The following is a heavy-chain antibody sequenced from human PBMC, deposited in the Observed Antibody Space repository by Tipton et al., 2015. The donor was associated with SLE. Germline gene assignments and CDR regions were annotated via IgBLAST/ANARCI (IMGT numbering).Heavy chain of an antibody. J-gene: IGHJ4*02. D-gene: IGHD3-9*01. CDR2: IYYTGTT. CDR3: AREIVFYGETGYSEGPFDY. CDR1: GGSISSDY. Sequence: TLSLTCTVSGGSISSDYWNWIRQPPGKGLEWVGYIYYTGTTNYSPSFKSRVTISIDTSKRQFSLNLSSVTAADTAVYYCAREIVFYGETGYSEGPFDYWGQGTLVTVSS. V-gene: IGHV4-59*12.